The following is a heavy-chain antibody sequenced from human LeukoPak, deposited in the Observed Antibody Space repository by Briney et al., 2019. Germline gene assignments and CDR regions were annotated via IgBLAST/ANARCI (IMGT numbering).Heavy chain of an antibody. Sequence: SETLSLTCAVSGGSISSSNWWSWVRQPPGKGLEWIGEIYHSGSTNYNPSLKSRVTISVDKSKNQFSLKLSSVTAADTAVYYRARATADYDILTGYGYYFDYWGQGTLVTVSS. CDR2: IYHSGST. D-gene: IGHD3-9*01. V-gene: IGHV4-4*02. J-gene: IGHJ4*02. CDR1: GGSISSSNW. CDR3: ARATADYDILTGYGYYFDY.